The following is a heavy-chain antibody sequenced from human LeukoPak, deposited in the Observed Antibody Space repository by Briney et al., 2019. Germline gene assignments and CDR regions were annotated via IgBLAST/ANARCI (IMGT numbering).Heavy chain of an antibody. CDR3: ARISAWYYYFDF. D-gene: IGHD6-19*01. Sequence: KFQGRVTITRDTSASTAYMELNSLKPEDTSVYYCARISAWYYYFDFWGQGTLVTVSS. J-gene: IGHJ4*02. V-gene: IGHV1-3*01.